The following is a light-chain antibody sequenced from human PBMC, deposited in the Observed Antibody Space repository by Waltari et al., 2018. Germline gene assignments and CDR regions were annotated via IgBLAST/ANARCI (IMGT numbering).Light chain of an antibody. V-gene: IGKV3-20*01. CDR1: QSISNIY. J-gene: IGKJ4*01. CDR2: DAS. CDR3: QQYGSSPLT. Sequence: DIVLTQSPGTLSLSPGERATLPCRTSQSISNIYLAWYQQKPGQAPRLLMYDASTRATGIPDRFSGSGSGTDFTLTISRLEAEDFAVYYCQQYGSSPLTFGGGTKVEIK.